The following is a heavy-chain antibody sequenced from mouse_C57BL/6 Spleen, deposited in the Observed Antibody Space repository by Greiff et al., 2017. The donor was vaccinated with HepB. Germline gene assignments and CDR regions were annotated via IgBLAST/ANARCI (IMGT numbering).Heavy chain of an antibody. D-gene: IGHD2-4*01. Sequence: EVKLMESGGGLVQPGGSLSLSCAASGFTFTDYYMSWVRQPPGKALEWLGFIRNKANGYTTEYSASVKGRFTISRDNSQSILYLQMNALRAEDSATYYCARYDYDDAGYAMDYWGQGTSVTVSS. V-gene: IGHV7-3*01. J-gene: IGHJ4*01. CDR1: GFTFTDYY. CDR3: ARYDYDDAGYAMDY. CDR2: IRNKANGYTT.